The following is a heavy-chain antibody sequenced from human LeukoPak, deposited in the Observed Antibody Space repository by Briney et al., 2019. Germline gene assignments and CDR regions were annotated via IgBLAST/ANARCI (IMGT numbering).Heavy chain of an antibody. V-gene: IGHV3-23*01. Sequence: GGSLRLSCVGSGFTSIAYALTWARQAPGKGLEWVSGISGGGVTTYYADPVKGRFTISRDNSKNTLYLQMNSLRAEDTAVYYCARDKSGFDYWGQGTLVTVSS. J-gene: IGHJ4*02. CDR2: ISGGGVTT. CDR1: GFTSIAYA. CDR3: ARDKSGFDY. D-gene: IGHD6-25*01.